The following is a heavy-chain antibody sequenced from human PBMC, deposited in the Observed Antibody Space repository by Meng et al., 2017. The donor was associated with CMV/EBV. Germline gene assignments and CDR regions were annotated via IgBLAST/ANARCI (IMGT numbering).Heavy chain of an antibody. CDR3: ARADSAGYEYFDL. CDR2: IDSDGSST. Sequence: CAGSGLTFSNSWMHWVRQAPGKGLLWVSRIDSDGSSTSYADSVKGRFTISRDNARNTLYLQMNSLRAEDTAVYYCARADSAGYEYFDLWGRGTLVTVSS. V-gene: IGHV3-74*01. D-gene: IGHD5-12*01. J-gene: IGHJ2*01. CDR1: GLTFSNSW.